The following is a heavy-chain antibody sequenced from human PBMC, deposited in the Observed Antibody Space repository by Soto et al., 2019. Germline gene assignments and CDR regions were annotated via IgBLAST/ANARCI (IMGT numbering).Heavy chain of an antibody. CDR2: INHSGST. CDR1: GGSFSGYY. V-gene: IGHV4-34*01. Sequence: QVQLQQWGAGLLKPSETLSLTCAVYGGSFSGYYWSWIRQPPGKGLEWIGEINHSGSTNYNPSLKSRVTIAVDTSKNQFSLKLSSVTAADTAVYYCAGGYYGSGSYSNCFDPWGQGTLVTVSS. CDR3: AGGYYGSGSYSNCFDP. J-gene: IGHJ5*02. D-gene: IGHD3-10*01.